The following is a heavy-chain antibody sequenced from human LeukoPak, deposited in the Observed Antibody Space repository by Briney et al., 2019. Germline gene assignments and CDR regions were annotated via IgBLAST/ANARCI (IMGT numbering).Heavy chain of an antibody. D-gene: IGHD4-17*01. CDR3: ARLGGPYGDYIFDY. CDR1: GGSISSYY. Sequence: SETLSLTCTVSGGSISSYYWSWIRQPPGKGLEWIGYIYYSGSTNYNPSLKSRVTISVDTSKNQFSLKLSSVTAADTAVYYCARLGGPYGDYIFDYWGQGTLVTVSS. V-gene: IGHV4-59*08. CDR2: IYYSGST. J-gene: IGHJ4*02.